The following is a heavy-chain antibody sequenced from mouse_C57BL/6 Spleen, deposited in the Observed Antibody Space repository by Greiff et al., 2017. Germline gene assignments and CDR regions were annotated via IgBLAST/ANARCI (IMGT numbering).Heavy chain of an antibody. CDR3: ARNYGRRDY. CDR2: ISPRSGNT. V-gene: IGHV1-81*01. D-gene: IGHD1-2*01. CDR1: GYTFTSYG. J-gene: IGHJ4*01. Sequence: QVQLQQSGAELARPGASVKLSCKASGYTFTSYGIRWVKQRTGQGLEWIGEISPRSGNTYYTEKFKGKATLTADKSSSTAYMELRSLTSEDAAVYVCARNYGRRDYWGQGTSVTGSS.